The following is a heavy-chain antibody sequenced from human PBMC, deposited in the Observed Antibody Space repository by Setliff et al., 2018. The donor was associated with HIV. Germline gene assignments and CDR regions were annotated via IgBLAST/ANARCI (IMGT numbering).Heavy chain of an antibody. CDR2: IDPNSGGT. D-gene: IGHD3-10*01. CDR1: GYTFTDFY. Sequence: ASVKVSCKASGYTFTDFYMHWVRQAPGQGLEWMGWIDPNSGGTNYAQKFEGRVTMTRDTTVNTVYIEVSSPRSDDTAVYYCSRDVGVPGRGNALEYWGQGIPVTVSS. J-gene: IGHJ4*02. V-gene: IGHV1-2*02. CDR3: SRDVGVPGRGNALEY.